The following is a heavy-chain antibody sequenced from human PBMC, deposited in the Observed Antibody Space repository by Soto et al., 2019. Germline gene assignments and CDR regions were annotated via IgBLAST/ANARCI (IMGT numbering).Heavy chain of an antibody. V-gene: IGHV3-21*01. CDR1: GFTFSSYS. CDR2: ISSSSSYI. D-gene: IGHD3-3*01. Sequence: EVQLVESGGGLVKPGGSLRLSCAASGFTFSSYSMNWVRQAPGKGLEWVSSISSSSSYIYYADSVKGRFTISRDNPKNSLYLQMNSLRAEDTAVYYCARDNLRITIFGVAPSYYYYGMDVWGQGTTVTVSS. J-gene: IGHJ6*02. CDR3: ARDNLRITIFGVAPSYYYYGMDV.